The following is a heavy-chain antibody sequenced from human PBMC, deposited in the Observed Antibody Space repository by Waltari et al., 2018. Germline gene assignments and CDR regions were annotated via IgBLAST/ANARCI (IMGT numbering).Heavy chain of an antibody. CDR2: VDPEDGET. V-gene: IGHV1-69-2*01. Sequence: EVQLVQSGAEVKKPGATVNISCKASGYTFTDYYMHWAKQATGKGLEWMGRVDPEDGETIYAEKFQSRVTITADTSTDTAYMELSNLRSEDTAVYYCATGYCSGGSCHPRYYYYYYMDVWGKGTTVTVSS. CDR1: GYTFTDYY. D-gene: IGHD2-15*01. CDR3: ATGYCSGGSCHPRYYYYYYMDV. J-gene: IGHJ6*03.